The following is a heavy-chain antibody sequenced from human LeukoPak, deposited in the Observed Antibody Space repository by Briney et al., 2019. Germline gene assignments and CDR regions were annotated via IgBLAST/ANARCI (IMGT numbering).Heavy chain of an antibody. V-gene: IGHV1-69*13. J-gene: IGHJ4*02. D-gene: IGHD3-22*01. CDR3: ARDPVDYDSSGYYPRGDY. CDR2: IIPIFGTA. Sequence: GASVKVSCKASGGTFSSYAISWVRQAPGQGLEWMGGIIPIFGTANYAQKFQGRVTITADESTSTAYMELRSLRSDDTAVYYCARDPVDYDSSGYYPRGDYWGQGTLVTVSS. CDR1: GGTFSSYA.